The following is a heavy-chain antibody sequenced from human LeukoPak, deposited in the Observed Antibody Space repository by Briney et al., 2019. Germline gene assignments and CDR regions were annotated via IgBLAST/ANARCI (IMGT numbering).Heavy chain of an antibody. D-gene: IGHD4-17*01. CDR2: VSGSGGSA. V-gene: IGHV3-23*01. CDR3: ANLYGDYGDY. Sequence: GGSLRLSCVASGFIFSSYAMSWVRQAPGKGLEWVSGVSGSGGSAFYADSVKGRFTTSRDNAKNTLYLEMNSLRAEDTAVYYCANLYGDYGDYWGQGNLVTVSS. CDR1: GFIFSSYA. J-gene: IGHJ4*02.